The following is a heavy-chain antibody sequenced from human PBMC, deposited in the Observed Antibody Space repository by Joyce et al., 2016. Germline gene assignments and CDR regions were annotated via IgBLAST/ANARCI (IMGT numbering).Heavy chain of an antibody. J-gene: IGHJ6*02. Sequence: QVLLVQSGATVKRPGSSLKVSCKSSGGAFSNFTVNWVRQAPGQRLEWMGGFIPFFGAAKYAEHFQGRVTLTADLSTRTAVRELSSLTSADTAVYYCARGGTSSDHFFFYTLDIWGPGTTVIVSS. CDR1: GGAFSNFT. V-gene: IGHV1-69*12. CDR3: ARGGTSSDHFFFYTLDI. D-gene: IGHD1-14*01. CDR2: FIPFFGAA.